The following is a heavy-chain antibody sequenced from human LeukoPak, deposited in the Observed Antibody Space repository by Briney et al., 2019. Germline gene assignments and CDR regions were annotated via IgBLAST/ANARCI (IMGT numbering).Heavy chain of an antibody. Sequence: GGSLRLSCAASGFTFSSYAMSWVRQAPGKGLEWVSAISGSGGSTYYADSVKGRFTISRDNSKNTLYLQMNSLRAEDTALYYCAKDGSYYDYVWGSYPDYYGMDVWGQGTTVTVSS. CDR1: GFTFSSYA. CDR2: ISGSGGST. V-gene: IGHV3-23*01. CDR3: AKDGSYYDYVWGSYPDYYGMDV. J-gene: IGHJ6*02. D-gene: IGHD3-16*01.